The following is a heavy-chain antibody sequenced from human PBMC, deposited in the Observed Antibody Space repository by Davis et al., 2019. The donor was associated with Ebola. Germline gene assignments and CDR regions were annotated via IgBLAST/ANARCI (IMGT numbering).Heavy chain of an antibody. Sequence: AASVKVSCKASGYTFTNYGITWVRQAPGQGLEWMGWINPHNGNTNYAQNVQGRVIMTTDTATTTAYMEVGGLRSEDTAVYYCARNKFDWLLAFDYWGQGTLVTVSS. CDR2: INPHNGNT. CDR1: GYTFTNYG. CDR3: ARNKFDWLLAFDY. V-gene: IGHV1-18*04. J-gene: IGHJ4*02. D-gene: IGHD3-9*01.